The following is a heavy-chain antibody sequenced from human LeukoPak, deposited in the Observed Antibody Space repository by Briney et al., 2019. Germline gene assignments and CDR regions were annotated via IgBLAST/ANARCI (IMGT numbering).Heavy chain of an antibody. CDR3: ARRKQQLVLGNWFDP. J-gene: IGHJ5*02. Sequence: HPGGSLRLSCAASGFTFSSYAMSWVRQAPGKGLEWVSAISGSGGSTYYADSVKGRFTVSRDNSKNTLYLQMNSLRAEDTAVYYCARRKQQLVLGNWFDPWGQGTLVTVSS. V-gene: IGHV3-23*01. CDR1: GFTFSSYA. CDR2: ISGSGGST. D-gene: IGHD6-13*01.